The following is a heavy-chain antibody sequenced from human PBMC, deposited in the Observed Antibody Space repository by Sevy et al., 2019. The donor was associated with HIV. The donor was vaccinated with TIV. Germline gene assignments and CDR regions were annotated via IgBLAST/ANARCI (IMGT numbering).Heavy chain of an antibody. D-gene: IGHD2-21*02. CDR3: ARLFSCGSDCYYLDY. Sequence: GGSLRLSCAASGFTFSNYDMHWVRQAPGKGLEWVAVISHDGNYKNYADSVKVRFTISRDDFKNTLYLQMSSLRPEDTAVYFCARLFSCGSDCYYLDYWGQGALVTVSS. V-gene: IGHV3-30-3*01. CDR2: ISHDGNYK. J-gene: IGHJ4*02. CDR1: GFTFSNYD.